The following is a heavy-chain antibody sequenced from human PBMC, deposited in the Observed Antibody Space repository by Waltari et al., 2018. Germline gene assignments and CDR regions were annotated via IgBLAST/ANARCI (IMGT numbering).Heavy chain of an antibody. CDR3: ARDLTDYYDRSGYYYPRYFDY. D-gene: IGHD3-22*01. J-gene: IGHJ4*02. V-gene: IGHV3-21*01. CDR1: GFTFSSYS. Sequence: EVQLVESGGGLVKPGGSLRLSCAASGFTFSSYSMNWVRQAPGKGLEWVSSISSSSSYIYYADSVKGRFTISRDNAKNSLYLQMNSLRAEDTAVYYCARDLTDYYDRSGYYYPRYFDYWGQGTLVTVSS. CDR2: ISSSSSYI.